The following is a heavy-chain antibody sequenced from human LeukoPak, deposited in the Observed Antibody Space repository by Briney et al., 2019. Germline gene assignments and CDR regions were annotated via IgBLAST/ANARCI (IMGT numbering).Heavy chain of an antibody. D-gene: IGHD2-8*01. J-gene: IGHJ4*02. V-gene: IGHV4-4*02. CDR2: ISLTGLT. CDR1: GGSISNTNW. Sequence: SETLSLTCDVSGGSISNTNWWSWVRQPPGQGLEWIGEISLTGLTHYNPSLESRVTVSLDESKNQLSLNLTSVTAADTAVYYCSRENGAFSPFGYWGQGTLVTVLS. CDR3: SRENGAFSPFGY.